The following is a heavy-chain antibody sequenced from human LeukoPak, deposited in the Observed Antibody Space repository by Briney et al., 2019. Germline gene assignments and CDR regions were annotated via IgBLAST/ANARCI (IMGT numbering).Heavy chain of an antibody. CDR3: ARVQGYYDSSGYQSDPNWFDP. CDR2: INPSGGST. Sequence: ASVKVSCKASGYTFTSYYMHWVRQAPGQGLEWMGIINPSGGSTSYAQKFQGRVTMTRDTSTSTVYTELSSLRSEDTAVYYCARVQGYYDSSGYQSDPNWFDPWDQGTLVTVSS. CDR1: GYTFTSYY. V-gene: IGHV1-46*01. J-gene: IGHJ5*02. D-gene: IGHD3-22*01.